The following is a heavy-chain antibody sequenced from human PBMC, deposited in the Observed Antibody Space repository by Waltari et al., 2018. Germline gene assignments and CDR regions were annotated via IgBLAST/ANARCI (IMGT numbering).Heavy chain of an antibody. CDR2: LYPGDSDT. D-gene: IGHD2-15*01. CDR3: ARGVVVAATGSPEYFQH. V-gene: IGHV5-51*03. CDR1: GYSFTSYW. J-gene: IGHJ1*01. Sequence: EVQLVQSGAEVKKPGESPKISCKGSGYSFTSYWIGWVREMPGKGLEWLGILYPGDSDTRYSPSFQGQVTISADKSISTAYLQWSSLKASDTAMYYCARGVVVAATGSPEYFQHWGQGTLVTVSS.